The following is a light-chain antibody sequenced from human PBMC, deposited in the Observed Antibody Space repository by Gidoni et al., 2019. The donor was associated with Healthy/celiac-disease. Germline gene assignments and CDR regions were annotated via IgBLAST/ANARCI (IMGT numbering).Light chain of an antibody. J-gene: IGKJ1*01. V-gene: IGKV3-15*01. CDR3: QRYNDWWT. Sequence: EIVMTQSPATLSVSPGERATLSCRASQSVSSNLAWYQQQPGQAPRLLIYGASTRATGIPARFSGSGSGTEFTLSISSLQSEGFAVYYCQRYNDWWTFGQGTKVEIK. CDR2: GAS. CDR1: QSVSSN.